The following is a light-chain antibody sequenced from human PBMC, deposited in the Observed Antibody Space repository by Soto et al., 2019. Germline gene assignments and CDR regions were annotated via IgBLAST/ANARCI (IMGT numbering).Light chain of an antibody. Sequence: QSALTQPASVSGSPGQSITISCTGTSSDVGGYNYVSWYQQHPGKAPKLMSYDVSNRPSGVSNRFSGSKSGNTASLTISGLQAEDEDAYYCSSYTSSSTLAVFGGGTKLTVL. V-gene: IGLV2-14*01. CDR3: SSYTSSSTLAV. J-gene: IGLJ2*01. CDR2: DVS. CDR1: SSDVGGYNY.